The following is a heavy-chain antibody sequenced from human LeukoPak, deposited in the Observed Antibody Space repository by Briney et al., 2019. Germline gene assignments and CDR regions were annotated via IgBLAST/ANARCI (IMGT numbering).Heavy chain of an antibody. D-gene: IGHD3-10*01. Sequence: GGSLRLSCAASGFTVSRNYMSWVRQAPGKGLEWVSVIYSGGSTYYADSVKGRFTISRDNARKSLYLQMNSLRDEDTAVYYCARGVRYLDYWGQGTLVTVSS. CDR1: GFTVSRNY. V-gene: IGHV3-66*01. CDR3: ARGVRYLDY. CDR2: IYSGGST. J-gene: IGHJ4*02.